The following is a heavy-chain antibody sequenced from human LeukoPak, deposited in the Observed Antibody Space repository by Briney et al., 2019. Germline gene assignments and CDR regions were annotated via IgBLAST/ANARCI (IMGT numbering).Heavy chain of an antibody. D-gene: IGHD4-23*01. J-gene: IGHJ4*02. CDR2: IYYSGST. CDR3: ARPTDYGGNSDY. CDR1: VGPFGIVGSN. Sequence: SETLSLPGTVSVGPFGIVGSNGGWIRHPPGKGRGGIGSIYYSGSTYYNPSLKSRVTISVDTSKNQFSLKLSSVTAADTAVYYCARPTDYGGNSDYWGQGTLVTVSS. V-gene: IGHV4-39*01.